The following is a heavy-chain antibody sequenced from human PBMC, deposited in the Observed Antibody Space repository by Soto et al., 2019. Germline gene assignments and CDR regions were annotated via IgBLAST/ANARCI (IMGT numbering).Heavy chain of an antibody. Sequence: PGGSLRLSCAASGFTFSSYAMNWVRQAPGKGPEWVSHISVTGDTYYADSVKGRFTISRGNSKNTLFLQMNSLRAEDTAVYYCAKSLSTATSFDYWGQGTPVTVSS. CDR1: GFTFSSYA. CDR3: AKSLSTATSFDY. V-gene: IGHV3-23*01. J-gene: IGHJ4*02. CDR2: ISVTGDT.